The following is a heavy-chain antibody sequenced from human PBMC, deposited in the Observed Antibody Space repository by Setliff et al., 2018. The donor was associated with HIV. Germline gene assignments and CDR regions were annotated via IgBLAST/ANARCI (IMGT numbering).Heavy chain of an antibody. CDR2: IRDDGIRR. V-gene: IGHV3-30*02. CDR1: GFTFSIYG. CDR3: ARGSLRGVLALGMDV. D-gene: IGHD3-10*01. Sequence: GGSLRLSCAASGFTFSIYGILWFRQAPGKGLEWVAFIRDDGIRRHYADSVKGRFTISRDDSKNTVFLQMNSLRAEDTAIYYCARGSLRGVLALGMDVWGQGTTVTVSS. J-gene: IGHJ6*02.